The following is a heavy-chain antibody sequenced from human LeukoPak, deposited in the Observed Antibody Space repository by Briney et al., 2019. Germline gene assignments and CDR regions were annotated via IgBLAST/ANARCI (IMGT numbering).Heavy chain of an antibody. CDR3: ARGYTYGSIDY. Sequence: PGGSLRLSCAASEFTFSSYGMHWVRQAPGKGLEWVAVISYDGSNKYYADSVKGRFTISRDNAKNTLYLQMNSLSAGDTAMYYCARGYTYGSIDYWGQGALVTVS. CDR1: EFTFSSYG. V-gene: IGHV3-30*03. J-gene: IGHJ4*02. CDR2: ISYDGSNK. D-gene: IGHD5-18*01.